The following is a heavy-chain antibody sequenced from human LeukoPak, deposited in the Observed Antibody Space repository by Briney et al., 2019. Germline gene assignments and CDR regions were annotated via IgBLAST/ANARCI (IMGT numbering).Heavy chain of an antibody. CDR1: GYTLTELS. D-gene: IGHD6-19*01. V-gene: IGHV1-24*01. CDR2: FDPEDGET. J-gene: IGHJ4*02. CDR3: ATSGQQWLVADFDY. Sequence: ASVKVSCKVSGYTLTELSMHWVRQAPGKGLEWMGGFDPEDGETIYAQKFQGRVTMTEDTSTDTAYMELSNLRSEDTVVYYCATSGQQWLVADFDYWGQGTLVTVSS.